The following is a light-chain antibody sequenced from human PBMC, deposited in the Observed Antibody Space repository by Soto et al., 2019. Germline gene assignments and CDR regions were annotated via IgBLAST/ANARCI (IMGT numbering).Light chain of an antibody. Sequence: DIQMTQSPSSLSASVGDRVTITCRASQGISTYLVWYQQKPGTVPKLLIFAASTLQSGVPSRFSGSGSGTDFTLTISSLHPEDVATYYCQNYNGAPWTFGQGTKVDIK. CDR3: QNYNGAPWT. J-gene: IGKJ1*01. CDR1: QGISTY. V-gene: IGKV1-27*01. CDR2: AAS.